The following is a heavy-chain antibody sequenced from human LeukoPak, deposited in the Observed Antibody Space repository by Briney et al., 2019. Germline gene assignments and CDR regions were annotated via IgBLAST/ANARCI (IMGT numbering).Heavy chain of an antibody. CDR3: ARADSIVLMVYAGINFDY. CDR1: GFTFSSYW. CDR2: IKQDGSEK. D-gene: IGHD2-8*01. J-gene: IGHJ4*02. Sequence: PGGSLGLSCAASGFTFSSYWMSWVRQAPGKGLEWVANIKQDGSEKYYVDSVKGRFTISRDNAKNSLYLQMNSLRAEDTAVYYCARADSIVLMVYAGINFDYWGQGTLVTVSS. V-gene: IGHV3-7*01.